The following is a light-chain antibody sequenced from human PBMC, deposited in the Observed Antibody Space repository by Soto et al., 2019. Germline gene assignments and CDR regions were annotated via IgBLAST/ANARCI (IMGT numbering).Light chain of an antibody. V-gene: IGLV1-40*01. CDR1: SSNIGTGYD. Sequence: QSVLTQPPSVSGAPGQRVTISCTGSSSNIGTGYDVHWYQQLPGTAPKLLIYGNNNRPSGVPDRFSGSKSGNTASLTISGLQAEDEADYYCCSYAGSSELVFGTGTKVTVL. J-gene: IGLJ1*01. CDR2: GNN. CDR3: CSYAGSSELV.